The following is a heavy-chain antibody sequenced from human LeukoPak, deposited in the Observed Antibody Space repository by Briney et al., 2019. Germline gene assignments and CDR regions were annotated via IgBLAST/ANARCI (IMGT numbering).Heavy chain of an antibody. CDR2: ISSSSSYI. D-gene: IGHD1-1*01. CDR3: ARDLVWPPQQFDY. J-gene: IGHJ4*02. CDR1: GFTFGSYS. Sequence: PGGSLRLSCAASGFTFGSYSMNWVRQAPGKGLEWVSSISSSSSYIYYADSVKGRFTISRDNAKNSLCLQMNSLRAEDTAVYYCARDLVWPPQQFDYWGQGTLVTVSS. V-gene: IGHV3-21*01.